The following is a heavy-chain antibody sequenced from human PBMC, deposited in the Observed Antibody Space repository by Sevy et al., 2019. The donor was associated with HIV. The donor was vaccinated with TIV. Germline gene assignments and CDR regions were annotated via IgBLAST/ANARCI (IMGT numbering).Heavy chain of an antibody. J-gene: IGHJ2*01. Sequence: GVSLRLSCAASGFTVSSNYMSWVRQAPGKGLEWVSVIYSGGSTYYADSVKGRFTISRHNSKNTLYLQMNSLRAEDTAVYYCARVSPPYYDFWSGYSEDWYFDLWGRGTLVTVSS. V-gene: IGHV3-53*04. CDR1: GFTVSSNY. CDR2: IYSGGST. CDR3: ARVSPPYYDFWSGYSEDWYFDL. D-gene: IGHD3-3*01.